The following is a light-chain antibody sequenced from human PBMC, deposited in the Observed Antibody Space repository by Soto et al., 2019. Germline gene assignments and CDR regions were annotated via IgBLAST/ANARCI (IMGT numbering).Light chain of an antibody. Sequence: QSVLTQQPSVSGTPGQRVTISCSGGISNIGTNYVHWFQQLPGTAPKVLSNRDNQRPSGVPDRFSGSMSGTSASLATSGLRSEDEAEYYCAAWDDTVRSYVFGTGTKLTVL. CDR3: AAWDDTVRSYV. V-gene: IGLV1-47*01. CDR2: RDN. CDR1: ISNIGTNY. J-gene: IGLJ1*01.